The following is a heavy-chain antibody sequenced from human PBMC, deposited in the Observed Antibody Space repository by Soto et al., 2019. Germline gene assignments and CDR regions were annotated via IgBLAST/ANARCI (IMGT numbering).Heavy chain of an antibody. CDR2: IYPGDSDA. J-gene: IGHJ6*02. D-gene: IGHD3-16*01. CDR1: GYTFNNYW. V-gene: IGHV5-51*01. CDR3: ARRDYSGGYGMDV. Sequence: GESLKISCKASGYTFNNYWIVWVRQMPGKGLEWMGVIYPGDSDARYSPSFQGQVTISADRSISTAYLQWSSLKASDTAMYYCARRDYSGGYGMDVWGQGTTVTVSS.